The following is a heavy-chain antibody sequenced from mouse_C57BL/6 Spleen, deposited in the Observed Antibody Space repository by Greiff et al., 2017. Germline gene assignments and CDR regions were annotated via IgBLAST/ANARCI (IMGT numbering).Heavy chain of an antibody. Sequence: DVHLVESGGGLVKPGGSLKLSCAASGFTFSSYTMSWVRQTPEKRLEWVATISGGGGNTYYPDSVKGRFTISRDNAKNTLYLQMSSLRSEDTALYYCARKSSFDYWGQGTTLTVSS. J-gene: IGHJ2*01. CDR1: GFTFSSYT. D-gene: IGHD1-3*01. V-gene: IGHV5-9*01. CDR3: ARKSSFDY. CDR2: ISGGGGNT.